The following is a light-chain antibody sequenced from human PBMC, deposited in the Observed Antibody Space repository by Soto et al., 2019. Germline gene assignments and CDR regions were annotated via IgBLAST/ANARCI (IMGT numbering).Light chain of an antibody. Sequence: EIVLTQSPGTLSLSPGERATLSCRASQSVSSSYLAWYQQKPGQAPRLLIYGASSRATGIPERFSGSGSGKDLTLTISRLEPEDFAVYYCQQYGSSPWTVGQGTKVDIK. V-gene: IGKV3-20*01. CDR3: QQYGSSPWT. CDR1: QSVSSSY. J-gene: IGKJ1*01. CDR2: GAS.